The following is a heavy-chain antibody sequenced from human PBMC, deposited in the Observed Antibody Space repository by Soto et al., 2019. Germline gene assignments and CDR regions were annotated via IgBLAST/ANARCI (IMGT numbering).Heavy chain of an antibody. Sequence: QVQLQESGPGLVKPSQTLSLTCTVSGGSISRGSYYWSWSLQLPGKGLEWIGYIYYSGSTYYNPSLTSRVTISVDTSKNQCSLKLNLVQAADTAVYYCATRTDYYYGSGSMGGMDVWCHGTTVTVSS. D-gene: IGHD3-10*01. CDR3: ATRTDYYYGSGSMGGMDV. V-gene: IGHV4-31*03. CDR1: GGSISRGSYY. J-gene: IGHJ6*02. CDR2: IYYSGST.